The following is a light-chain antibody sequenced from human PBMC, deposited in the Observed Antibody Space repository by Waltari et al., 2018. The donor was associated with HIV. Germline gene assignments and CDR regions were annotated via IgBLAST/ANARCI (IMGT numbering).Light chain of an antibody. CDR1: QSLLYSSTNKNY. Sequence: IVMTQSPDSLAVSLGESATINCTSSQSLLYSSTNKNYLTWYQQKSGQPPNLLIYWASTRESGVPDRFTGSGSGTHFTLTISSLQAEDVAVYYCQQYYSSPPTFGQGTKVEIK. CDR3: QQYYSSPPT. V-gene: IGKV4-1*01. CDR2: WAS. J-gene: IGKJ1*01.